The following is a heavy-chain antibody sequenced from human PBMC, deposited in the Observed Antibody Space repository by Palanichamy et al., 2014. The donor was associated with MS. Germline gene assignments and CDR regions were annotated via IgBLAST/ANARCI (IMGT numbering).Heavy chain of an antibody. CDR2: IKHDGSEK. CDR3: ARSYYDILTGYLFDY. Sequence: EVQLVDSGGGLVQPGGSLRLSCAASGFTFSTHSMSWVRQAPGKGLEWVANIKHDGSEKYYVDSVKGRFTISRDNAKNSLYLQMNGLRAEDTAVYYCARSYYDILTGYLFDYWGQGTLVTVSS. CDR1: GFTFSTHS. J-gene: IGHJ4*02. D-gene: IGHD3-9*01. V-gene: IGHV3-7*03.